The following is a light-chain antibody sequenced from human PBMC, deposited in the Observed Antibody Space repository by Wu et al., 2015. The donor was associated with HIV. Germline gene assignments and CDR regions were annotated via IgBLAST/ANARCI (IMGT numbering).Light chain of an antibody. CDR2: DAS. V-gene: IGKV3-11*01. Sequence: EIVLTQFPAALSISPGERATLSCRASRSVSSAVAWYQQKPGQTPRLLIYDASNRATGIPARFTGGGSGTDYSLTISSLEPEDFAVYYCQRQANWPLTFGQGTRLEIK. J-gene: IGKJ5*01. CDR1: RSVSSA. CDR3: QRQANWPLT.